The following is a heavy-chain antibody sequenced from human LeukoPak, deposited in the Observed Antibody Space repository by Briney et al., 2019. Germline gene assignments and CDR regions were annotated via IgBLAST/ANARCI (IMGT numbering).Heavy chain of an antibody. CDR2: MNPNSGNT. CDR1: GYTFTSYD. CDR3: ARGVRRYFDWLFRDGYFDY. Sequence: ASVKVSCKASGYTFTSYDINWVRQATGQGLEWMGWMNPNSGNTGYAQKFQGRVTVTRNTSISTAYMELSSLRSEDTAVYYCARGVRRYFDWLFRDGYFDYWGQGTLVTVSS. D-gene: IGHD3-9*01. V-gene: IGHV1-8*01. J-gene: IGHJ4*02.